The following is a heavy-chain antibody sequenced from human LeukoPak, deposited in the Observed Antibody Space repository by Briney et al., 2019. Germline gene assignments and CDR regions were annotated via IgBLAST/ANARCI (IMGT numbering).Heavy chain of an antibody. D-gene: IGHD2-2*01. Sequence: GASVKVSCKASGYTFTGYYMRWVRQAPGQGLEWMGGIIPIFGTANYAQKFQGRVTITADESTSTAYMELSSLRSEDTAVYYCARGGGRIVVVPAAAMPFDYWGQGTLVTVSS. CDR1: GYTFTGYY. CDR2: IIPIFGTA. CDR3: ARGGGRIVVVPAAAMPFDY. V-gene: IGHV1-69*13. J-gene: IGHJ4*02.